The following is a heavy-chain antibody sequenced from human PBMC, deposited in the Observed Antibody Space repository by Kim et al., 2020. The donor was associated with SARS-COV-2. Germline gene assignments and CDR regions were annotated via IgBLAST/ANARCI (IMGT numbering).Heavy chain of an antibody. CDR1: GGSISSSSYY. Sequence: SETLSLTCTVSGGSISSSSYYWGWIRQPPGKGLEWIGSIYYSGSTYYNPSLKSRVTISVDTSKNQFSLKLSSVTAADTAVYYCARRGGSGSYFIFSNFDSWGQGTLVTVSS. J-gene: IGHJ4*02. CDR2: IYYSGST. V-gene: IGHV4-39*01. D-gene: IGHD3-10*01. CDR3: ARRGGSGSYFIFSNFDS.